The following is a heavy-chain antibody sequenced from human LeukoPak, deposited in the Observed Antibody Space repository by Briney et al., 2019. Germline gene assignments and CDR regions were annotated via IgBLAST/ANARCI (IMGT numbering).Heavy chain of an antibody. CDR2: IYHSGST. Sequence: SETLSLTCTVSGGSISSGGYYWSWIRQPPGKGLEWIGYIYHSGSTYYNPSLKSRVTISVDRSKNQFSLKLSSVTAADTAVYYCARFSGDLFDYWGQGTLVTVSS. CDR3: ARFSGDLFDY. CDR1: GGSISSGGYY. V-gene: IGHV4-30-2*01. J-gene: IGHJ4*02. D-gene: IGHD7-27*01.